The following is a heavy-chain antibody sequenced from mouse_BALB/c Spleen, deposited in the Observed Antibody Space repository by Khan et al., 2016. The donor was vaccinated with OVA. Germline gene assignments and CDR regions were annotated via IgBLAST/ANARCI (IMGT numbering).Heavy chain of an antibody. V-gene: IGHV1S132*01. CDR2: IYPGTGST. CDR3: ARDYGSNYYFDH. D-gene: IGHD1-1*01. J-gene: IGHJ2*01. Sequence: QVQLQQSGAELVRPGAAVKLSCKTSGYIFTSYWIHWVKQRSGQGLEWIARIYPGTGSTYYNEQFKGKATLTADKSSSTAYMQLSSLKSEDSAVYLCARDYGSNYYFDHWGPGTTLTVSS. CDR1: GYIFTSYW.